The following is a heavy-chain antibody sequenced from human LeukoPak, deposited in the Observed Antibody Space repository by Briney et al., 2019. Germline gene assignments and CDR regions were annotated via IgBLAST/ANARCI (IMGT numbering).Heavy chain of an antibody. CDR3: ARDVSSGWIVLKNWYFDL. Sequence: SETLSLTCTVSGGSISGYYWSWIRQPAGKGLEWIGRIYTSGSTNYNPSLKSRVTMSVDTSKNQFSLKLSSVTAADTAVYYCARDVSSGWIVLKNWYFDLWGRGTLVTVSS. CDR1: GGSISGYY. D-gene: IGHD6-19*01. V-gene: IGHV4-4*07. J-gene: IGHJ2*01. CDR2: IYTSGST.